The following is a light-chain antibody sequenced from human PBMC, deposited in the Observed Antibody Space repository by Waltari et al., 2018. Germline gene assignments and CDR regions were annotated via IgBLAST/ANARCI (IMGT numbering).Light chain of an antibody. V-gene: IGLV1-40*01. CDR1: SSNIGAGYD. CDR3: QSYDNILTVI. J-gene: IGLJ2*01. CDR2: GNT. Sequence: QSGLTQPPSVSGAPGQSVTISCTGSSSNIGAGYDVHWYQQLPGSAPKLLIYGNTKRPSGGPDRFSGSKSGPSASLAITGLQAEDEADYYCQSYDNILTVIFGGGTKVTVL.